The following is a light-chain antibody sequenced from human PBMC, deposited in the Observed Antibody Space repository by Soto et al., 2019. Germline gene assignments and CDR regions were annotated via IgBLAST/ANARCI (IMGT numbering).Light chain of an antibody. CDR1: QRVSKN. Sequence: EIEMTQSPAPLSLSPGGRTNLPSRATQRVSKNLAWYQQRPGRSPRLLIYATSTRATGIPARFSGSGSGTEFTLTISSLQSEDFAVYYCQQYDNWPPPFGQGTRLEIK. V-gene: IGKV3-15*01. CDR2: ATS. J-gene: IGKJ5*01. CDR3: QQYDNWPPP.